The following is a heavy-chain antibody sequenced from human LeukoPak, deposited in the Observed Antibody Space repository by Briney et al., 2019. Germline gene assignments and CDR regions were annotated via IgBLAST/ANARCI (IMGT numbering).Heavy chain of an antibody. CDR2: IYSGGTT. CDR1: GFTVSTNC. V-gene: IGHV3-53*04. J-gene: IGHJ4*02. CDR3: ARVDTVMAYYFDL. D-gene: IGHD5-18*01. Sequence: GGSLRLSCAASGFTVSTNCMTWVRQAPGKGLELVSTIYSGGTTYYPDSVMARFTISRHNSRNTLYLQMNSLRAEDTAVYDCARVDTVMAYYFDLWGQGTLVTVSS.